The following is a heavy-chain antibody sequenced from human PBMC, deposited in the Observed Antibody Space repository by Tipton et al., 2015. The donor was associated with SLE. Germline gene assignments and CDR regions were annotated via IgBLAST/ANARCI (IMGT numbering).Heavy chain of an antibody. Sequence: LRLSCTVSGGSISSGSSFWIWIRQPPGKGLEWIGSIYYSGNTYYNSSLKSRLAMSVDTSKNQFSLKVISITAADTAVYYCARSSGWSRNFYLMDVWGKGTTVTVSS. V-gene: IGHV4-39*07. CDR3: ARSSGWSRNFYLMDV. CDR2: IYYSGNT. D-gene: IGHD6-19*01. CDR1: GGSISSGSSF. J-gene: IGHJ6*03.